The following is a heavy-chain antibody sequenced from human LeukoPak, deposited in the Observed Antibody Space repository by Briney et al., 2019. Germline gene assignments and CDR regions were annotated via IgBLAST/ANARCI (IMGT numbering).Heavy chain of an antibody. Sequence: GGSLRLSCAGSGFSFNYYDMNGVRQAPGKGLEWVSSISPKSDFIYYSDSVRGRFTISRDNAENSLYLQMNSLRAEDTAVYYCARADCSSSTCYLRRSLFDPWGQGTLVTVSS. D-gene: IGHD2-2*01. CDR1: GFSFNYYD. V-gene: IGHV3-21*01. CDR2: ISPKSDFI. J-gene: IGHJ5*02. CDR3: ARADCSSSTCYLRRSLFDP.